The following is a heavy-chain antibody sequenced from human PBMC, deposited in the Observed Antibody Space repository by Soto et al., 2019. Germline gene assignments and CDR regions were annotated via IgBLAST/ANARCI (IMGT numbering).Heavy chain of an antibody. CDR3: ATERSGSNYYYGAIFDH. V-gene: IGHV3-15*05. CDR2: IKNKIDAETT. J-gene: IGHJ4*02. D-gene: IGHD3-22*01. CDR1: GFTFNNVW. Sequence: KAGGSLRLSCATSGFTFNNVWLNWVRQAPGKGLEWVGRIKNKIDAETTDYSAPVEGRFTISRDDSKDLLFLHMNSLKIEDTAVYFCATERSGSNYYYGAIFDHWGRGASVTVSS.